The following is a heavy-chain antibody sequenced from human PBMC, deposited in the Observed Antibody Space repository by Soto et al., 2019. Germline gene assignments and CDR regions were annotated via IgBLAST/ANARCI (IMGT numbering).Heavy chain of an antibody. Sequence: QVQLVQSGAEVKKPGASVKVSCKASGYTFTSYAMHWVRQAPGQRLEWMGWINAGNGNTKYSQKFQGRVTITRDTSASTAYMELSSLRSEDTAVYYCARDKVRITGTTSGGMDVWGQGTTVTVSS. CDR1: GYTFTSYA. CDR2: INAGNGNT. CDR3: ARDKVRITGTTSGGMDV. D-gene: IGHD1-7*01. V-gene: IGHV1-3*01. J-gene: IGHJ6*02.